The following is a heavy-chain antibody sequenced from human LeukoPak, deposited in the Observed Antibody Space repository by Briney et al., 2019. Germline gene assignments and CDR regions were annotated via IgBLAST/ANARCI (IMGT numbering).Heavy chain of an antibody. CDR1: GFTFDDYA. J-gene: IGHJ4*02. CDR2: ISGDGGST. D-gene: IGHD2-2*01. CDR3: AKDPFTDSSTSSLEVVDY. V-gene: IGHV3-43*02. Sequence: GGSLRLSCAASGFTFDDYAMHWVRQAPGKGLEWVSLISGDGGSTYYADSVKGRFTISRDNSKNSLYLQMNSLRTEDTALYYCAKDPFTDSSTSSLEVVDYWGQGTLVTVSS.